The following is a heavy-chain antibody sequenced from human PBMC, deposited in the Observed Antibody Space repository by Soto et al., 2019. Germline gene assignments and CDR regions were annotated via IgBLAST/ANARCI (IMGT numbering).Heavy chain of an antibody. CDR3: ARDLALAGNY. CDR2: ISSTSSYT. J-gene: IGHJ4*02. Sequence: GGSLSLSCAASGFTFSSYAMNWVRQTQERGLEWVSSISSTSSYTHYADSVKGRFTISRDDANNSLFLQMNSLRAEDTAVYYCARDLALAGNYWGQGALVTVSS. V-gene: IGHV3-21*01. CDR1: GFTFSSYA. D-gene: IGHD6-19*01.